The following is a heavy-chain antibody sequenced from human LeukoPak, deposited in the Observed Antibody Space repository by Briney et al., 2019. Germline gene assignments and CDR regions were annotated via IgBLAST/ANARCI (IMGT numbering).Heavy chain of an antibody. CDR1: GFTFSSYA. CDR2: ISSNGGST. J-gene: IGHJ5*02. D-gene: IGHD1-20*01. Sequence: GGSLRLSCAASGFTFSSYAMHWVRQAPGKGLEYVSAISSNGGSTYYANSVKGRFTISRDNAKNSLYLQMNSLTAEDTAVYYCVYVAYNWNPGSAWGQGTLVTVSS. CDR3: VYVAYNWNPGSA. V-gene: IGHV3-64*01.